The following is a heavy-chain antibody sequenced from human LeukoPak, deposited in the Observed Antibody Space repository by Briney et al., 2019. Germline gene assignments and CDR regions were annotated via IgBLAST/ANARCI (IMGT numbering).Heavy chain of an antibody. Sequence: GRSLRLSCAASGFTFDDYAMHWVRQAPGKGLEWVSGISWNSGSIGYADSVKGRFTISRDNAKNSLYLQMNSLRAEDMALYYCAKEGDYGDYFDYWGQGTLVTVSS. CDR2: ISWNSGSI. J-gene: IGHJ4*02. CDR1: GFTFDDYA. D-gene: IGHD4-17*01. CDR3: AKEGDYGDYFDY. V-gene: IGHV3-9*03.